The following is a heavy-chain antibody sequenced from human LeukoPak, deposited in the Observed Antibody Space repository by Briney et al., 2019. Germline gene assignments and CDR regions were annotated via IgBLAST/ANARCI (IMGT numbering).Heavy chain of an antibody. D-gene: IGHD3-10*01. CDR1: GGAFSSYT. Sequence: SVKVSCKASGGAFSSYTISWVRQAPGQGLEGMGGIIPIFGTTNYAQRFQGRVTISADESTSTAYMELSSLRSEDTAVYYCASVWFGPTIHGYFQHWGQGTLVTVSS. V-gene: IGHV1-69*01. CDR2: IIPIFGTT. CDR3: ASVWFGPTIHGYFQH. J-gene: IGHJ1*01.